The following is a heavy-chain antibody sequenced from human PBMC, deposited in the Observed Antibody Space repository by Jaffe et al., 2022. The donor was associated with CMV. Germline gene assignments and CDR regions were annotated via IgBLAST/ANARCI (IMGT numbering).Heavy chain of an antibody. J-gene: IGHJ5*02. CDR3: ARDRLIFGVVISNWFDP. Sequence: QVQLVQSGAEVKKPGASVKVSCKASGYTFTGYYMHWVRQAPGQGLEWMGWINPNSGGTNYAQKFQGRVTMTRDTSISTAYMELSRLRSDDTAVYYCARDRLIFGVVISNWFDPWGQGTLVTVSS. CDR1: GYTFTGYY. D-gene: IGHD3-3*01. V-gene: IGHV1-2*02. CDR2: INPNSGGT.